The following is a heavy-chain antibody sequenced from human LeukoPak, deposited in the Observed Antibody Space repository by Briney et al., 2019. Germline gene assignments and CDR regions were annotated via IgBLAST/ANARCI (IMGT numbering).Heavy chain of an antibody. D-gene: IGHD6-19*01. CDR1: GFTFSDYY. J-gene: IGHJ3*02. CDR3: ARDWHSSGWYLSRDAFDI. V-gene: IGHV3-11*04. Sequence: GGSLRLSCAASGFTFSDYYMSWIRQAPGKGLEGVSYISSSGSTIYYADSVKGRFTISRDNAKNSLYLQMNSLRAEDTAVYYCARDWHSSGWYLSRDAFDIWGQGTMVTASS. CDR2: ISSSGSTI.